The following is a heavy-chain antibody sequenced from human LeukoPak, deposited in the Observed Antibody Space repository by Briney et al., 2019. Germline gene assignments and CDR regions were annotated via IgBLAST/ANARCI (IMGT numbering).Heavy chain of an antibody. CDR3: ARNMGYSYGPPDAFDI. D-gene: IGHD5-18*01. Sequence: ASVKVSCKASGYTFTSYAMHWVRQAPGQRLEWMGWINAGNGNTKYSQKFQGRVTITRDTSVSTAYMELSSLRSEDTAVYYCARNMGYSYGPPDAFDIWGQGTMVTVSS. CDR1: GYTFTSYA. CDR2: INAGNGNT. J-gene: IGHJ3*02. V-gene: IGHV1-3*01.